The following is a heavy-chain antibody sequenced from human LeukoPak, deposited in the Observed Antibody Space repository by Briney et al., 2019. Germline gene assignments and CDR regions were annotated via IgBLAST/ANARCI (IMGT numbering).Heavy chain of an antibody. J-gene: IGHJ4*02. CDR3: ARAIYYDSSGYYYYFDY. D-gene: IGHD3-22*01. Sequence: SETLSLTCTVSGGSISSYYWSWIRQPPGKGLEWIGEINHSGSTNYNPSLKSRVTISVDTSKNQSSLKLSSVTAADTAVYYCARAIYYDSSGYYYYFDYWGQGTLVTVSS. V-gene: IGHV4-34*01. CDR1: GGSISSYY. CDR2: INHSGST.